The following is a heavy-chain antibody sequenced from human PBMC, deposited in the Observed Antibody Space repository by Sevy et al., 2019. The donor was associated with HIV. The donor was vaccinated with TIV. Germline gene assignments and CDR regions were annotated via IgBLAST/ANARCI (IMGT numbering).Heavy chain of an antibody. CDR3: ARDKVVAAAGNDY. J-gene: IGHJ4*02. CDR1: GFTFSSYS. V-gene: IGHV3-48*01. Sequence: GGSLRLSCAASGFTFSSYSMNWVRQAPGKGLEWVSYISSSRYTIYYADSVTGRFTISRDNVKNSLYLQMNSLRAEDTAVYYCARDKVVAAAGNDYWGQGTLVTVSS. D-gene: IGHD6-13*01. CDR2: ISSSRYTI.